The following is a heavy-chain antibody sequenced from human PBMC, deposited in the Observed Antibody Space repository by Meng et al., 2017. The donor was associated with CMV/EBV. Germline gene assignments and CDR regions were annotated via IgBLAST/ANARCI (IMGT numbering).Heavy chain of an antibody. Sequence: QESGRGLVMPSQTRCLTRTLHGGSIGSGDYYGSGISQPPGKGLEWIGYIYYSGRTYYNPSLKSRVTISVDTSKNQFSLKLSSVTASDTAVYSCARVTSRVASAFDYWGQGTLVTVSS. CDR1: GGSIGSGDYY. CDR3: ARVTSRVASAFDY. CDR2: IYYSGRT. V-gene: IGHV4-30-4*08. J-gene: IGHJ4*02. D-gene: IGHD1-14*01.